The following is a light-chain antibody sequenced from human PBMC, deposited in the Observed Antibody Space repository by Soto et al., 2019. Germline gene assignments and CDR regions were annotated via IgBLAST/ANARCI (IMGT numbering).Light chain of an antibody. CDR2: DNP. CDR3: GAWDNNLSAGV. CDR1: ASNIGSNS. Sequence: QSVLTQPPSVSAAPGQTVTISCSGSASNIGSNSLSWYRQFPGSSPMLVIYDNPKRPSGISARFSASKSDTSATLVITGRRTGDEADDYCGAWDNNLSAGVFGSGTKLTVL. J-gene: IGLJ1*01. V-gene: IGLV1-51*01.